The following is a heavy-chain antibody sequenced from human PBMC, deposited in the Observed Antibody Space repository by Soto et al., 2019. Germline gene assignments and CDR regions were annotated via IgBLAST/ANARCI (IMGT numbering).Heavy chain of an antibody. Sequence: SVKVSCKASGGTFSSYAISWVRQAPGQGLEWMGGIIPIFGTANYAQKFQGRVTITADESTSTAYMELSSLRSEDTAVYYCARGPMVEFGWYFDLWGRGTLVTVSS. J-gene: IGHJ2*01. CDR3: ARGPMVEFGWYFDL. CDR2: IIPIFGTA. CDR1: GGTFSSYA. D-gene: IGHD3-10*01. V-gene: IGHV1-69*13.